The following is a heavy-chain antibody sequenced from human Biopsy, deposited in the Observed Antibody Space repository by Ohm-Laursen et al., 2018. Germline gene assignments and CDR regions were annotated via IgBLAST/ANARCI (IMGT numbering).Heavy chain of an antibody. D-gene: IGHD3-9*01. CDR2: NIPILGTG. CDR1: GGTFSNYG. Sequence: VKISCKAPGGTFSNYGVNWVRQAPGQGLEWLGENIPILGTGNYAQKFQDRVTVAADTSTSTATMELRSLRSDDTAVYYCATKLTGYFHHWGQGTLVIVSS. V-gene: IGHV1-69*13. J-gene: IGHJ1*01. CDR3: ATKLTGYFHH.